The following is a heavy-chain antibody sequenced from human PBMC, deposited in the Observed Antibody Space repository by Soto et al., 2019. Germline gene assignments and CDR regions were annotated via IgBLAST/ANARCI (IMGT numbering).Heavy chain of an antibody. V-gene: IGHV3-21*01. CDR1: GFTFSSYS. J-gene: IGHJ4*02. D-gene: IGHD6-13*01. CDR3: ARDLEQGTYSSSWAYYFDY. CDR2: ISSSSSYI. Sequence: EVQLVESGGGLVKPGGSLRLSCAASGFTFSSYSMNWVRQAPGKGLEWVSSISSSSSYIYYADSVKGRFTISRDNAKNSLYLQMNSLRAEDTVVYYCARDLEQGTYSSSWAYYFDYWGQGTLVTVSS.